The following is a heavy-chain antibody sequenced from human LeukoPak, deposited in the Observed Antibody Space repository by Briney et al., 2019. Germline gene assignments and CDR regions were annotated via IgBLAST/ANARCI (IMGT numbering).Heavy chain of an antibody. Sequence: ASVKVSCKASGYTFKNYGISWVRQAPGQGLEWMGWISAYNGNTNYAQKFQGRATMTTDTSTDTAYVEVRSLRSDDTALYYCARISLSGFWSTLNAFGIRGQGTMVTVSP. D-gene: IGHD5-12*01. CDR2: ISAYNGNT. CDR3: ARISLSGFWSTLNAFGI. J-gene: IGHJ3*02. CDR1: GYTFKNYG. V-gene: IGHV1-18*01.